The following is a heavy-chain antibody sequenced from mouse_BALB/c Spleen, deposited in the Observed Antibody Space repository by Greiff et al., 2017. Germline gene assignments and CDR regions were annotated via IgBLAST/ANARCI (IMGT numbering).Heavy chain of an antibody. CDR3: ARQGNWDGVFDY. V-gene: IGHV5-6*01. D-gene: IGHD4-1*01. CDR1: GFTFSSYG. CDR2: ISSGGSYT. J-gene: IGHJ2*01. Sequence: EVQGVESGGDLVKPGGSLKLSCAASGFTFSSYGMSWVRQTPDKRLEWVATISSGGSYTYYPDSVKGRFTISRDNAKNTLYLQMSSLKSEDTAMYYCARQGNWDGVFDYWGQGTTLTVSS.